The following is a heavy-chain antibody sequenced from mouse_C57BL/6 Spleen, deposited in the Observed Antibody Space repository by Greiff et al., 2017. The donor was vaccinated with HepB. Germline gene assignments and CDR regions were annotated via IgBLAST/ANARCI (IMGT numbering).Heavy chain of an antibody. J-gene: IGHJ3*01. CDR1: GYAFTNYL. V-gene: IGHV1-54*01. CDR2: INPGSGGT. Sequence: VQLQQSGAELVRPGTSVKVSCKASGYAFTNYLIEWVKQRPGQGLEWIGVINPGSGGTNYNEKFKGKATLTADKSSSTAYMQRSSLTSEDSAVYFCARTPPFAYWGQGTLVTVSA. CDR3: ARTPPFAY.